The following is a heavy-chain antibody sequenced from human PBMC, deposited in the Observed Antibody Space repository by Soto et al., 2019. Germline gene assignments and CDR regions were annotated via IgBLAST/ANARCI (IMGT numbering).Heavy chain of an antibody. CDR3: AGDLVSGSGSLGH. J-gene: IGHJ4*02. V-gene: IGHV3-74*01. D-gene: IGHD3-10*01. CDR1: GFTFSTYW. CDR2: IRGDGNDA. Sequence: EVQLVESGGGIVQPGGSLRLSCVASGFTFSTYWMHWVRQAPGKGLVWVSRIRGDGNDANYADSVRGRFSISRDNAKGTLYIQMNSLGAEDTAVYYCAGDLVSGSGSLGHWGQGTLVTVSS.